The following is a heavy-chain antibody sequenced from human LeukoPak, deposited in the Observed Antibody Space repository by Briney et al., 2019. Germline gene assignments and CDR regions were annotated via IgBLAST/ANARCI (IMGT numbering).Heavy chain of an antibody. CDR2: ISGSGCST. D-gene: IGHD2-15*01. J-gene: IGHJ3*02. CDR1: GFTFSSYA. Sequence: GGSLRLSCAASGFTFSSYAMSWVRQAPGKGLEWVSAISGSGCSTYYADSVKGRFTISRDNSKNTLYLQMNSLRAEDRAVYYFAKSKGYFPDAFDIWGQGTMVSVSS. V-gene: IGHV3-23*01. CDR3: AKSKGYFPDAFDI.